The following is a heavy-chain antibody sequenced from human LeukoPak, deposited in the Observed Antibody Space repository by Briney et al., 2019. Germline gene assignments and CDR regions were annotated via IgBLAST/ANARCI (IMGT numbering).Heavy chain of an antibody. J-gene: IGHJ3*02. CDR2: ISYDGSNK. CDR3: ARGQSPGIDAFDI. Sequence: PGGSLRLSCAASGFTFSSYAMHWVRQAPGKGLEWVAVISYDGSNKYYADSVKGRFTISRDNSKNTPYLQMNSLRAEDTAVYYCARGQSPGIDAFDIWGQGTMVTVSS. CDR1: GFTFSSYA. V-gene: IGHV3-30*01.